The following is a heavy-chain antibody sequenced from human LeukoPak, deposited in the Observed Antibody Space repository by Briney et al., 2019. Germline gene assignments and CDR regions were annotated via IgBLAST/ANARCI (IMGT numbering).Heavy chain of an antibody. V-gene: IGHV4-59*01. CDR1: GGSISSYY. CDR3: ARVVAVAGSNWFDP. J-gene: IGHJ5*02. D-gene: IGHD6-19*01. CDR2: IYYSGST. Sequence: SETLSLTCTVSGGSISSYYWSWIRQPPGKGLEWIGYIYYSGSTNYNPSLKSRVTISVDTSKNQFSLKLSSVTAADTAVYYCARVVAVAGSNWFDPWGQGTQVTVSS.